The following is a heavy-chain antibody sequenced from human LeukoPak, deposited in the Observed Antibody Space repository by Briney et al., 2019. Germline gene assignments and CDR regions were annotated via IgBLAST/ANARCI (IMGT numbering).Heavy chain of an antibody. D-gene: IGHD5-24*01. CDR3: VKERLQFSSLSLSFDY. CDR1: GFTFSTYA. Sequence: PGGSLRLSCSASGFTFSTYAIHWVRQAPGKGLEYVSAISSDGGSTYYADSVKGRFTISRDNSKNTLYLQMSSLRAEDTAVYYCVKERLQFSSLSLSFDYWGQGTLVTVSS. J-gene: IGHJ4*02. CDR2: ISSDGGST. V-gene: IGHV3-64D*06.